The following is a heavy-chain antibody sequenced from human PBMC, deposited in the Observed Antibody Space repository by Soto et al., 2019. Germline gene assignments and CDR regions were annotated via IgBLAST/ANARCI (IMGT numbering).Heavy chain of an antibody. D-gene: IGHD5-12*01. J-gene: IGHJ4*02. V-gene: IGHV5-10-1*04. CDR1: GYTFTNYW. Sequence: GESLKISCQASGYTFTNYWISWVRQMPGKGLEWMGRIDPSDSFTKYSPSFQGQVTISADKSISTAYLQWSSLKASDTATYYCARRPDGYNYGFDYWGQGTLVTVSS. CDR2: IDPSDSFT. CDR3: ARRPDGYNYGFDY.